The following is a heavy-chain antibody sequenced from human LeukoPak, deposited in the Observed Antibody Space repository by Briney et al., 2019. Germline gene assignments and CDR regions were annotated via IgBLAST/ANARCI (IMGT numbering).Heavy chain of an antibody. CDR3: ARETTVSRVSFDY. CDR1: GGSFSGYY. CDR2: INHSGST. Sequence: SETLSLTCAVYGGSFSGYYWSWIRQPPGKGLEWIGEINHSGSTNYNPSLKSRVTISVDTSKNQFSLKLSSVTAADTAVYYCARETTVSRVSFDYWGQGTLVTVSS. J-gene: IGHJ4*02. V-gene: IGHV4-34*01. D-gene: IGHD4-17*01.